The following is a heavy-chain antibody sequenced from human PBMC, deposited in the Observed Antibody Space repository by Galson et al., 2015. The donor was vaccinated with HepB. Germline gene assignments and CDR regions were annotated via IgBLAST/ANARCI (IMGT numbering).Heavy chain of an antibody. D-gene: IGHD6-19*01. V-gene: IGHV3-33*01. CDR2: IWYDGSNK. CDR3: ARVRYSSGWYDLSK. CDR1: GFTFSSYG. J-gene: IGHJ4*02. Sequence: SLRLSCAASGFTFSSYGMHWVRQTPGKGLEWVAVIWYDGSNKYYADSEKGRFTMSRDNSKNTLYLQMNSLRAEDTAVYYCARVRYSSGWYDLSKWGQGTLVTVSS.